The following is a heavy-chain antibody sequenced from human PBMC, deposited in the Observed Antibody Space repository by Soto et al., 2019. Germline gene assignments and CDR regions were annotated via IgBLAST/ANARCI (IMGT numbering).Heavy chain of an antibody. CDR1: GFTFSDDY. J-gene: IGHJ4*02. CDR2: ISSSGSTI. CDR3: ARGTTGVIDY. Sequence: GESLRLSCAASGFTFSDDYMSWSRKAPGKGLEWVSYISSSGSTIYYADSVMDRFTISRENAKNSLYLQMNSLRAADTAVYYCARGTTGVIDYWGQGTLVTVSS. D-gene: IGHD1-1*01. V-gene: IGHV3-11*01.